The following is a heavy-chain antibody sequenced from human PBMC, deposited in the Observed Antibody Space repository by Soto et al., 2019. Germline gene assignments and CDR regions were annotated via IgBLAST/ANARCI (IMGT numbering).Heavy chain of an antibody. J-gene: IGHJ4*02. Sequence: SETLSLTCTVSGGSISSYYWSWIRQPPGKGLEWIGYIYYSGSTNYNPSLKSRVTISVDTSKNQFSLKLSSVTAADTAVYYCARSPKLWFGEFEYYFDYWGQGTLVTVSS. V-gene: IGHV4-59*01. D-gene: IGHD3-10*01. CDR1: GGSISSYY. CDR2: IYYSGST. CDR3: ARSPKLWFGEFEYYFDY.